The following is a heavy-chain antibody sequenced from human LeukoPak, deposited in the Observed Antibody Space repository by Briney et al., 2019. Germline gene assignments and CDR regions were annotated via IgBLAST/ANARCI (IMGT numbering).Heavy chain of an antibody. D-gene: IGHD3-3*01. Sequence: PSETLSLTCTVSGGSISSYYWSWIRQPPGKGLEWIGYIYYSGSTNYNPSLKSRVTISVDTSKNQFSLKLSSVTAADTAVYYCARFPSFGVVNPYYYYGMDVWGQGTTVTVSS. CDR3: ARFPSFGVVNPYYYYGMDV. CDR1: GGSISSYY. J-gene: IGHJ6*02. CDR2: IYYSGST. V-gene: IGHV4-59*01.